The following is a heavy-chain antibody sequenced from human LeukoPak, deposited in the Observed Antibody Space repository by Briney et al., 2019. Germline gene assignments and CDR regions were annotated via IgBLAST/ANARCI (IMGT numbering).Heavy chain of an antibody. CDR2: IKSDGSST. J-gene: IGHJ3*02. D-gene: IGHD6-13*01. Sequence: PGGSLRLSCAASGFSFSVYWMHWVRQAPGKGLVWVSRIKSDGSSTTYADSVKGRFTISRDNAKNTLYQQMNSLRAEDTAVYYCARRAAALDAFDIWGQGTMVTVSS. V-gene: IGHV3-74*01. CDR1: GFSFSVYW. CDR3: ARRAAALDAFDI.